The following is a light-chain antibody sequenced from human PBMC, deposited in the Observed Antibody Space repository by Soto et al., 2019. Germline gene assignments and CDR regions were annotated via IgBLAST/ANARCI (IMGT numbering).Light chain of an antibody. CDR1: QSVYTY. CDR3: QQRSTWPVT. J-gene: IGKJ4*01. V-gene: IGKV3-11*01. Sequence: EIVLTQSPVTLSLSPGERATLSCRASQSVYTYLAWYQQKPGQAPRLLIYDVSNRATGIPARFSGSGSGTDFTLTISSLEPEDFAVYYCQQRSTWPVTFGGGTKVEIK. CDR2: DVS.